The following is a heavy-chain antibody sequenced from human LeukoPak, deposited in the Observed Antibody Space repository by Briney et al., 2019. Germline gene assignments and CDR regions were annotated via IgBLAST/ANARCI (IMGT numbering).Heavy chain of an antibody. CDR2: ISSSSNYI. D-gene: IGHD6-13*01. CDR1: GFTFSSYS. J-gene: IGHJ4*02. Sequence: GGSLRLSCAASGFTFSSYSMNWVRQAPGKGLEWVSSISSSSNYIYYADSMKGRFTISRDNAKNSLYLQTNSLRAEDTAVYFCARATGYDATFDYWGQGTLVTVSS. CDR3: ARATGYDATFDY. V-gene: IGHV3-21*01.